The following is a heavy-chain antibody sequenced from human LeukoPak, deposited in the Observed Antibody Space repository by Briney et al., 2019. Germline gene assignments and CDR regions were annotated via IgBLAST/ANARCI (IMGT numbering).Heavy chain of an antibody. CDR3: ARGGSIAIFGVAMDAFDI. V-gene: IGHV4-39*07. CDR2: IYYSGST. J-gene: IGHJ3*02. Sequence: PSETLSLTCTVSGGSISSSSYYWGWIRQPPGKGLEWIGSIYYSGSTHYNPSLKSRVTISVDTSKNQFSLKLSSVTAADTAVYYCARGGSIAIFGVAMDAFDIWGQGTMVTVSS. D-gene: IGHD3-3*01. CDR1: GGSISSSSYY.